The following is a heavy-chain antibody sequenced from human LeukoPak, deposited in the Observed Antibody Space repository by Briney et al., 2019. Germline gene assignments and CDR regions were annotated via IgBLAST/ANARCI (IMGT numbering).Heavy chain of an antibody. CDR3: ASLSYGPPPIDY. CDR2: IYYSGST. Sequence: SETLSLTCTVSGGSISSSSYYWGWIRQPPGKGLEWIGSIYYSGSTYYNPSLKSRATISVDTSKNQFSLKLSSVTAADTAVYYCASLSYGPPPIDYWGQGTLVTVSS. D-gene: IGHD4-17*01. CDR1: GGSISSSSYY. V-gene: IGHV4-39*01. J-gene: IGHJ4*02.